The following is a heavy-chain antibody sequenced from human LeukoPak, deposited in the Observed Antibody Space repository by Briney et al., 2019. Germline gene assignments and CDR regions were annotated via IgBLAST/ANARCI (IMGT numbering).Heavy chain of an antibody. D-gene: IGHD3-3*02. V-gene: IGHV3-23*01. CDR3: AKRGISTSLTGEGFDP. J-gene: IGHJ5*02. Sequence: GGSLRLSCAASGFTFSNYAMSWVRQAPGKGLEWVSCISGSGTITYYADSVRGRFSISRDNSKNTLYLQMNSLRAEDTAVYYCAKRGISTSLTGEGFDPWGQGTLVTVSS. CDR2: ISGSGTIT. CDR1: GFTFSNYA.